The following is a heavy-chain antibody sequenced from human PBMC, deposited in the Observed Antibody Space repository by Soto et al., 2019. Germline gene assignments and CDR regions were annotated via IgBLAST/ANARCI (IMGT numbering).Heavy chain of an antibody. CDR3: ARGMSRTSSFVAS. CDR2: IYYSVNT. J-gene: IGHJ5*02. CDR1: GESISTADYY. D-gene: IGHD6-6*01. V-gene: IGHV4-30-4*01. Sequence: SETLSLTCTVSGESISTADYYWNWILHPPGKGLEWIGYIYYSVNTYYIPSLKSRVTISVDTSKNQISLKLNSVTAADTAVYYCARGMSRTSSFVASWGLGPLVTGSS.